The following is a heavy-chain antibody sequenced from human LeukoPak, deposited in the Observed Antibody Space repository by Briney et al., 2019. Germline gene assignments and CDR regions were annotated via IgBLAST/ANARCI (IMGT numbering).Heavy chain of an antibody. Sequence: ASVKVSCKASGYTFTSYGISWVRQAPGQGLEWMGWISAYNGNTNYAQKLQGRVTMTTDTSTSTAYTELRSLRSDDTAVYYCARVYYYDSSGYYYGFDYWGQGTLVTVSS. D-gene: IGHD3-22*01. J-gene: IGHJ4*02. CDR1: GYTFTSYG. CDR3: ARVYYYDSSGYYYGFDY. CDR2: ISAYNGNT. V-gene: IGHV1-18*01.